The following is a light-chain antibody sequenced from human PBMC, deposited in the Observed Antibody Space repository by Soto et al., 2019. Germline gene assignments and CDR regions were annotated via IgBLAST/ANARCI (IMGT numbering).Light chain of an antibody. V-gene: IGKV1-5*03. CDR1: QSISSW. CDR2: KAS. Sequence: DIQMTQSPSTLSASVGDRVTITCRASQSISSWLAWYQQKPGKAPKLLIYKASSLESEVPSRVSGSGSGTEFTLTISSLQPDDFATYYGQQYNSYSQTFGQGTKVEIK. CDR3: QQYNSYSQT. J-gene: IGKJ1*01.